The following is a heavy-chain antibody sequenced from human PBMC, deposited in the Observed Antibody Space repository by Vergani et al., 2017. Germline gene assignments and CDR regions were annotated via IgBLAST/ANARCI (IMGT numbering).Heavy chain of an antibody. J-gene: IGHJ4*02. CDR2: ISSNGGST. D-gene: IGHD3-10*01. V-gene: IGHV3-64*01. CDR3: ARVSRGLFDY. CDR1: GFTFSSYA. Sequence: EVQLVESGGGLVQPGGSLRLSCAASGFTFSSYAMHWVRQAPGKRLEYVSAISSNGGSTYYANSVKGRFTISRDNSKNTLYLQMGSLRAEDMAVYYCARVSRGLFDYWGQGTLVTVSS.